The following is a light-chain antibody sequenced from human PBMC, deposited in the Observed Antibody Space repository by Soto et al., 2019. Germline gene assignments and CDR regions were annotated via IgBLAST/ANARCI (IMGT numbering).Light chain of an antibody. CDR2: GTS. V-gene: IGKV3-20*01. J-gene: IGKJ2*02. CDR3: QQYGGSLCT. CDR1: QSISRTF. Sequence: EIVLTQSPGTLSLSPGERATLSCRASQSISRTFLGCYQQKPGEAPILLICGTSNRATGVPDRFSGSGSGTDFILNISMLDPEDFAVYYWQQYGGSLCTFGQGAKVDIK.